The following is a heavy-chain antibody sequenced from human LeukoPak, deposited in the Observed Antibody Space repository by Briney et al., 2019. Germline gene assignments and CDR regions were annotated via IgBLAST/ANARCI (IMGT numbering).Heavy chain of an antibody. D-gene: IGHD6-19*01. CDR1: GGSFSGYY. J-gene: IGHJ4*02. Sequence: SETLSLTCAVYGGSFSGYYWSWVRQPPGKGLEWIGEINHSGSTNYNPSLKSRVTISVDTSKNQFSLKLSSVTAADTAMYYCARVRSSGWGKGFDYWGQGTLVTVSS. V-gene: IGHV4-34*01. CDR2: INHSGST. CDR3: ARVRSSGWGKGFDY.